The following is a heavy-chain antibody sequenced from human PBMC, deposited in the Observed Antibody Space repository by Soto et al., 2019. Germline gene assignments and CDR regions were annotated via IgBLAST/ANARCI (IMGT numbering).Heavy chain of an antibody. J-gene: IGHJ5*01. CDR3: ARHDRFGNWFDS. V-gene: IGHV4-39*01. CDR2: IHHTENI. CDR1: GGSITTSSYY. Sequence: SETLSLTCTVSGGSITTSSYYWGWIRQSPEKGLEWIGYIHHTENIYYNPSLKSRVTISVDTSSNQLSLKLSSVTAADTAVYYCARHDRFGNWFDSGGQVSLLTV. D-gene: IGHD3-10*01.